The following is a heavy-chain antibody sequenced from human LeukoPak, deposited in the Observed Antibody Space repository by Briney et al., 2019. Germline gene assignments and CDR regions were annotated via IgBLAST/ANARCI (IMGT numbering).Heavy chain of an antibody. D-gene: IGHD3-10*01. CDR2: ISYDGSNK. CDR3: ARDYYGSGSYFGWSDP. V-gene: IGHV3-30-3*01. J-gene: IGHJ5*02. CDR1: GFTFTSYA. Sequence: PGRSLRLSCAASGFTFTSYAMHWVRQAPGKGLEWVAVISYDGSNKYYADSVKGRFTISRDNSKNTLYLQMNSLRAEDTAVYYCARDYYGSGSYFGWSDPWGQGTLVTVSS.